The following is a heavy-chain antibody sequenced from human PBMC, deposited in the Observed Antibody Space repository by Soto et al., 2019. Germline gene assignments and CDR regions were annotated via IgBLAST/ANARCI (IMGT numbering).Heavy chain of an antibody. CDR1: GYNFNTYG. J-gene: IGHJ5*02. CDR2: ISAYDGKT. CDR3: ARDPHEFWTSYWFDP. V-gene: IGHV1-18*01. Sequence: AASVKVSCKTSGYNFNTYGINWVRQAPGQGLELMGWISAYDGKTTYEEKFQGRVTMTTDTSTSTAYMELRSLRSDDTAIYYCARDPHEFWTSYWFDPWGQGTPVTVSS. D-gene: IGHD3-3*01.